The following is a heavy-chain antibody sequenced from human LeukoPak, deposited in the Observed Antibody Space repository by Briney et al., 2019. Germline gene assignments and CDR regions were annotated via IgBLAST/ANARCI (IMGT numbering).Heavy chain of an antibody. CDR2: INPSGGST. Sequence: ASVKVSCKASGYTFTSYYMHWVRQAPGQGLGWMGIINPSGGSTSYAQKFQGRVTMTRDTSTSTDYMELSSLRSEDTAVYYCARDYYDSSGYYYLPDYWGQGTLVTVSS. V-gene: IGHV1-46*01. CDR1: GYTFTSYY. J-gene: IGHJ4*02. D-gene: IGHD3-22*01. CDR3: ARDYYDSSGYYYLPDY.